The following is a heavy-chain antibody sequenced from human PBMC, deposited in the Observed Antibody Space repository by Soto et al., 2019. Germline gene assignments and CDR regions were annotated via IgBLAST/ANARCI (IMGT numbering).Heavy chain of an antibody. CDR2: MYYSGST. V-gene: IGHV4-30-4*01. J-gene: IGHJ4*02. CDR1: GGSSGGSISSGDYY. Sequence: PSETLSLTCTVSGGSSGGSISSGDYYWSWIRQPPGKGLEWIGYMYYSGSTYYNPSLKSRVTISVDTSKNQFSLKLSSATAADTAVYYCARRYCSSISCPFDYWGQGILVTVSS. CDR3: ARRYCSSISCPFDY. D-gene: IGHD2-2*01.